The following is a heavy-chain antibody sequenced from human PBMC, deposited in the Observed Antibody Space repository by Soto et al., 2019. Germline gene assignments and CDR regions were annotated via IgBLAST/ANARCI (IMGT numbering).Heavy chain of an antibody. V-gene: IGHV3-23*01. Sequence: EVQLLESGGGLVQPGKSLRLSCAASGFTFSSYSMSWVRQAPGKGLEWVSAISGSGGSTYYEDSVKGRFTISRDNSKNTLYLQMNSLRAEDTAVYYCAKEALYCSGGSCWYFDLWGRGTLVTVSS. CDR2: ISGSGGST. CDR3: AKEALYCSGGSCWYFDL. CDR1: GFTFSSYS. D-gene: IGHD2-15*01. J-gene: IGHJ2*01.